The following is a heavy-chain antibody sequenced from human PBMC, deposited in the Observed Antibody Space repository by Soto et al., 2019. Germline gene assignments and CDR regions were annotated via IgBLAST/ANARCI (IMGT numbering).Heavy chain of an antibody. J-gene: IGHJ4*02. CDR2: IIPIFGTA. V-gene: IGHV1-69*13. CDR3: AIEYSSSPPYYPIGY. Sequence: SVKVSCKASGGTFSSYSISWVRQTPGQGLEWMGGIIPIFGTANYAQKFQGRVTITADESTSTAYMELSSLRSEDTAVYYCAIEYSSSPPYYPIGYWGQGTLVTVSS. D-gene: IGHD6-6*01. CDR1: GGTFSSYS.